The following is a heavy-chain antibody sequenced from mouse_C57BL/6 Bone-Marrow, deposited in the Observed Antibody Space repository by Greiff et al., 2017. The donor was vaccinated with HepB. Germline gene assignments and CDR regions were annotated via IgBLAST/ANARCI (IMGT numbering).Heavy chain of an antibody. CDR3: ARVSYYGSSPYWYFDV. Sequence: EVQRVESEGGLVQPGSSMKLSCTASGFTFSDYYMAWVRQVPEKGLEWVANINYDGSSTYYLDSLKSRFIISRDNAKNILYLQMSSLKSEDTATYYCARVSYYGSSPYWYFDVWGTGTTVTVSS. J-gene: IGHJ1*03. CDR2: INYDGSST. D-gene: IGHD1-1*01. CDR1: GFTFSDYY. V-gene: IGHV5-16*01.